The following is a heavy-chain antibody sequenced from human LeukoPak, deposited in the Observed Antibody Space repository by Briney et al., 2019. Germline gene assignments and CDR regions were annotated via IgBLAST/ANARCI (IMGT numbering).Heavy chain of an antibody. Sequence: PGGSLRLSCAASGFTFSSYWMSWVRQAPGKGLEWVANIKQDGSEKYYVDSVKGRFTISRDNAKNSLYLQMNSLRAEDTAVYYCARCQVWFGESEGYFDYWGQGTLVTVSS. J-gene: IGHJ4*02. CDR1: GFTFSSYW. CDR3: ARCQVWFGESEGYFDY. D-gene: IGHD3-10*01. V-gene: IGHV3-7*03. CDR2: IKQDGSEK.